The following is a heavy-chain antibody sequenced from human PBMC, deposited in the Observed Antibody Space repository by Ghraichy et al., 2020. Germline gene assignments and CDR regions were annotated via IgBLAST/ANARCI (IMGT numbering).Heavy chain of an antibody. CDR2: IYWDDDK. CDR3: AHRKDYYESNIPWFAP. Sequence: SGPTLVKPTQTLTLTCTFSGFSLSTSGVGVGWIRQPPGKALEWLALIYWDDDKRYSPSLKSRLTITKDTSKNQVVLTMTNMDPVDTATYYCAHRKDYYESNIPWFAPWGQGTLVTVSS. D-gene: IGHD3-22*01. J-gene: IGHJ5*02. V-gene: IGHV2-5*02. CDR1: GFSLSTSGVG.